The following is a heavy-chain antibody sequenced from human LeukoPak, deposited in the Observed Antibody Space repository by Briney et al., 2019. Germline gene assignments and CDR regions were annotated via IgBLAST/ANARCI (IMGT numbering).Heavy chain of an antibody. Sequence: GGSLRLSCAASGFTFSSYWMSWVRQAPGKGLEWVANIKQDGSEKYYVDSVKGRFTISRDNAKNSLYLQMNSLRAEDTAVYYCARVIAGYSKGPFDYWGQGTLVTVSS. D-gene: IGHD3-9*01. CDR3: ARVIAGYSKGPFDY. V-gene: IGHV3-7*01. CDR1: GFTFSSYW. J-gene: IGHJ4*02. CDR2: IKQDGSEK.